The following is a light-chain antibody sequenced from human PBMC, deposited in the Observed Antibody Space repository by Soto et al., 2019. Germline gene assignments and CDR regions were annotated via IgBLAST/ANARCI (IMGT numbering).Light chain of an antibody. CDR1: SIDIGGYNY. V-gene: IGLV2-14*03. CDR2: DVT. Sequence: QSALTQPASVSGSPGQSITISCTGTSIDIGGYNYVSWYQHHPANAPQLMIYDVTDRPSGVSNRFSGSKFDNTASLTISGLQAEDEADYYCSSYRGSSTRVVFGGGTKVTVL. CDR3: SSYRGSSTRVV. J-gene: IGLJ2*01.